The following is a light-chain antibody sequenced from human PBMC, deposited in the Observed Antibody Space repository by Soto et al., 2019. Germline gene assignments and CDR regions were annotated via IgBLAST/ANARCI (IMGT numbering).Light chain of an antibody. Sequence: QSALTQPASVSGSPGQSITISCTGTSSDIGGSNYVSWYQQHPGKAPKLMIYEVSNRPSGVSNRFSGSKSGNTASLTVSGLQAEDEGYYYCSSYTSSSTVVFGGGTKLPS. J-gene: IGLJ2*01. CDR3: SSYTSSSTVV. V-gene: IGLV2-14*01. CDR2: EVS. CDR1: SSDIGGSNY.